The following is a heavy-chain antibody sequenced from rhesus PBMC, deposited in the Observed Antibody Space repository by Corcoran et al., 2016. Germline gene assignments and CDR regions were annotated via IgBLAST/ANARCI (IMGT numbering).Heavy chain of an antibody. CDR1: GGSMDDYY. Sequence: QVQLLESGPGLVKPSETLSLTCTVSGGSMDDYYWNWIRQSPGKGLEWFGYIGGRSVTASYHPSLESRVHFSSDTSKNQFSLRLTSVTAADTAIYYCARHISGSYFDYWGQGVMVTVSS. CDR2: IGGRSVTA. CDR3: ARHISGSYFDY. J-gene: IGHJ4*01. V-gene: IGHV4-165*02.